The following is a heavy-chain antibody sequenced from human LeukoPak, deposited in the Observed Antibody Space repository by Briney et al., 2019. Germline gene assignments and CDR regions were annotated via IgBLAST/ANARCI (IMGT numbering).Heavy chain of an antibody. J-gene: IGHJ6*03. D-gene: IGHD4-17*01. CDR1: GDSISSSGYY. CDR2: IYYSGSA. V-gene: IGHV4-39*07. CDR3: ARDGGDYSYYYYYMDV. Sequence: PSETLSLTCTVSGDSISSSGYYWGWIRQPPGKGLEWIGSIYYSGSAYYNPSLKSRVTMTVDTSKNQFSLKLSSVTAADTAVYYCARDGGDYSYYYYYMDVWGKGTTVTVSS.